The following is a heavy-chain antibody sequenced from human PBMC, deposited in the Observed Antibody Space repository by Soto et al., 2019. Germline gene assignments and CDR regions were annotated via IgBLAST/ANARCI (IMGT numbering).Heavy chain of an antibody. Sequence: SETLSLTCTVSGSSISSYYWSWIRQPPGKGLEWRGSINYSGSTTYNPSLKSRATISVATTKHQFSLKLSTLTAPHTAPYYSVREYYYDSTLYWFDPWGQGTLVTVSS. J-gene: IGHJ5*01. CDR3: VREYYYDSTLYWFDP. V-gene: IGHV4-59*01. CDR1: GSSISSYY. D-gene: IGHD3-22*01. CDR2: INYSGST.